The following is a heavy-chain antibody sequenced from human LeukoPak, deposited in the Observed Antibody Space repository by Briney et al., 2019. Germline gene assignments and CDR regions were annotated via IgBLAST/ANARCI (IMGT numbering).Heavy chain of an antibody. CDR2: ISGNGGNT. CDR3: ARAPRGCPKLWFGELCGFDP. J-gene: IGHJ5*02. D-gene: IGHD3-10*01. CDR1: GFRFTSHG. V-gene: IGHV3-23*01. Sequence: PGGSLRLSCAASGFRFTSHGMSWVRQAPGKGLEWVSAISGNGGNTYYADSVKGRFTVSRDNSKNSLYLQMNSLRAEDTAVYYCARAPRGCPKLWFGELCGFDPWGQGTLVTVSS.